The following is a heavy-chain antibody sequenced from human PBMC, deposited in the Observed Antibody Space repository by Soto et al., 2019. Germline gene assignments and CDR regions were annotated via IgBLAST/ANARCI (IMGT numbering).Heavy chain of an antibody. D-gene: IGHD2-15*01. CDR2: IYHSGST. V-gene: IGHV4-30-2*01. J-gene: IGHJ6*02. Sequence: QLQLQESGSGLVKPSQTLSLTCAVSGGSISSGGYSWSWIRQPPGKGLEWIGYIYHSGSTYYNPSRKSRVTISVDRSKTQFSLKLSSVTAADTAVYYCVRGHCSGGSCYSRGVYYYYGMDVWGQGTTVTVSS. CDR3: VRGHCSGGSCYSRGVYYYYGMDV. CDR1: GGSISSGGYS.